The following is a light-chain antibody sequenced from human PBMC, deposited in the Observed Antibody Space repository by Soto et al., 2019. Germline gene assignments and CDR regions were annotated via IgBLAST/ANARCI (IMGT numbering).Light chain of an antibody. CDR1: SSNIGAGYD. J-gene: IGLJ3*02. Sequence: QSVLTQPPSVSGAPGQRVTISCTGSSSNIGAGYDVHWYQQLPGTAPKLLIFGNNNRPSGVPDRFSGSKSGTSASLAITGLQAEDAADYYCQSYDSSVSGWVFGGGTKLTVL. CDR2: GNN. V-gene: IGLV1-40*01. CDR3: QSYDSSVSGWV.